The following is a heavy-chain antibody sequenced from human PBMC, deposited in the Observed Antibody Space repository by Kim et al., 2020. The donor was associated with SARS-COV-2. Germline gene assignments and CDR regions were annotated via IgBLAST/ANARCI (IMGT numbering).Heavy chain of an antibody. Sequence: SETLSLTCTVSGGSISIRSYYWGWIRQHPGTGLEWIGSIYYSGSTYYNPSLKSRVTISVDTSKNHFSLRLSSVTAADTAVYYCARPTGMEQQLVHDAFDIWGQGTMVTVSS. J-gene: IGHJ3*02. V-gene: IGHV4-39*02. D-gene: IGHD6-13*01. CDR3: ARPTGMEQQLVHDAFDI. CDR2: IYYSGST. CDR1: GGSISIRSYY.